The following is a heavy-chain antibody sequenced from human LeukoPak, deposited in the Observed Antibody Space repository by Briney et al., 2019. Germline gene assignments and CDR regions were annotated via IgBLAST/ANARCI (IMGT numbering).Heavy chain of an antibody. CDR3: ARDFGGSYYGSSACPLGWLDR. V-gene: IGHV3-53*01. CDR1: GFTVRCNY. D-gene: IGHD3-22*01. J-gene: IGHJ5*02. Sequence: PGGSLRHSRSASGFTVRCNYMIWVRPAPGKGVEWDSVIYWCGRTYYSVSEKGRFTISRDNSKNTLYLQMNSLRTEDTAVYYSARDFGGSYYGSSACPLGWLDRWGQGTLVTVS. CDR2: IYWCGRT.